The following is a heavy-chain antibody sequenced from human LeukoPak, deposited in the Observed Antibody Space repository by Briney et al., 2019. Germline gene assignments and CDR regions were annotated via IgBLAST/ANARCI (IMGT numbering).Heavy chain of an antibody. V-gene: IGHV1-69*05. D-gene: IGHD3-10*01. Sequence: SVKVSCKASGGTFSSYAISWVRQAPGQGLEWMGGIIPIFGTANYAQKFQGRVTITTDESTSTAYMELSSLRSEDTAVYFCAKRGIVIRAVIIIGFHKEAYYFDYWGQGILVTVSS. CDR1: GGTFSSYA. J-gene: IGHJ4*02. CDR2: IIPIFGTA. CDR3: AKRGIVIRAVIIIGFHKEAYYFDY.